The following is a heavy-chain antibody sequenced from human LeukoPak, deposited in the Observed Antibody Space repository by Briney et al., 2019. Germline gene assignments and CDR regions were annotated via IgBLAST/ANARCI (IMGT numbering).Heavy chain of an antibody. J-gene: IGHJ4*02. Sequence: ASVKVSCKASGYTFTRYYMHWVRQAPGQGLEWMGWINPNSGGTNYAQKFQGRVTMTRDTSISTAYMELSRLRSDDTAVYYCARGAGFLEWLLDYWGQGTLVTVSS. CDR1: GYTFTRYY. CDR3: ARGAGFLEWLLDY. D-gene: IGHD3-3*01. V-gene: IGHV1-2*02. CDR2: INPNSGGT.